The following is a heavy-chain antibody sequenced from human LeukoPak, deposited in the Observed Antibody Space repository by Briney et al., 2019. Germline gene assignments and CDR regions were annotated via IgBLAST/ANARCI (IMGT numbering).Heavy chain of an antibody. CDR3: ATDLAQGYFCS. V-gene: IGHV3-15*01. D-gene: IGHD2/OR15-2a*01. Sequence: PGGSLRLSCAASGFTFRNVWMNWVRQAPGKGLEWVGRVKSKDVGTTTDYAPPVKGRFTISRDDSKNLLYLQMDSLKTEDTAVYYCATDLAQGYFCSWGQGTLVSVSS. CDR1: GFTFRNVW. J-gene: IGHJ4*02. CDR2: VKSKDVGTTT.